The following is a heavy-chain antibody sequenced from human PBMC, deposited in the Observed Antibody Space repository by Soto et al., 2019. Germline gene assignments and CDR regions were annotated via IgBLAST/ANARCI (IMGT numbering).Heavy chain of an antibody. CDR1: GYSFTSYW. CDR3: ARTSMQSRGYSSGHGVRDV. V-gene: IGHV5-10-1*01. CDR2: IDPSDSYT. J-gene: IGHJ6*02. Sequence: GESLKISCKGSGYSFTSYWISWVRQMPGKGLEWMGRIDPSDSYTNYSPSFQGHVTISADKSISTAYLQWSSLKASDTAMYYCARTSMQSRGYSSGHGVRDVWGQGTKVTVSS. D-gene: IGHD5-18*01.